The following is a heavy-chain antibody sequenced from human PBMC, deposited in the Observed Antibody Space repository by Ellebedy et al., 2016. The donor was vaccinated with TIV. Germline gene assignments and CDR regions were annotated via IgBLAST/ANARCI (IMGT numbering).Heavy chain of an antibody. J-gene: IGHJ4*03. Sequence: MPSETLSLTCAVYGGSFSGYYWSWIRQPPGKGLEWIGEINHSGSTNYNPSLKSRVTISVDTSKNQFSLKLSSVTAADTAVYYCARDQGWAYPGSTRFDYWGQGTLVTVSS. CDR3: ARDQGWAYPGSTRFDY. CDR2: INHSGST. V-gene: IGHV4-34*01. CDR1: GGSFSGYY. D-gene: IGHD3-10*01.